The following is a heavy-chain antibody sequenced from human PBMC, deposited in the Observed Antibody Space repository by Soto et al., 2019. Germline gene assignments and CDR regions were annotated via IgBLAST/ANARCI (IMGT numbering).Heavy chain of an antibody. V-gene: IGHV3-30*18. CDR2: ISYDGSNK. J-gene: IGHJ4*02. CDR3: AKEVGWLRIDY. Sequence: QVQLVESGGVVVQPGRSLRLSCAASGFTFSSYGMHWVRQAPGKGLEWVAVISYDGSNKYYADSVKGRFTISRDNSKNTLYLQMNSLRAEDTAVYYCAKEVGWLRIDYWGQGTLVTVSS. D-gene: IGHD5-12*01. CDR1: GFTFSSYG.